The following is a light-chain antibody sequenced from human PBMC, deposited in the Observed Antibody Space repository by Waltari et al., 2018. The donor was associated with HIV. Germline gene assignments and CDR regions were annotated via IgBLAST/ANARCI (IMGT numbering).Light chain of an antibody. CDR1: GSDVGSYTL. CDR3: CSYAVSSTSVI. V-gene: IGLV2-23*01. Sequence: QSALTQPASVSGSPGQSITISCTGTGSDVGSYTLDSWYQQYPGKAPKLIIYEGSKRPSWISNRFSGSQSGNTASLTISGLQAEDEADYYCCSYAVSSTSVIFGGGTKLTVL. J-gene: IGLJ2*01. CDR2: EGS.